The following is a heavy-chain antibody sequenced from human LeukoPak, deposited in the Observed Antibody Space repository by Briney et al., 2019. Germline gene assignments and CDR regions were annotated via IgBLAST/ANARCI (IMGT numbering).Heavy chain of an antibody. V-gene: IGHV3-53*01. J-gene: IGHJ4*02. CDR2: IYSGGST. CDR3: ASHPYTYYDILTGSLSPPDY. CDR1: GFTVSSNY. D-gene: IGHD3-9*01. Sequence: GGSLRLSCAASGFTVSSNYMSWVRQAPGKGLEWVSVIYSGGSTYYADSVKGRFTISRDNSKNTLYLQMNSLRAEDTAVYYCASHPYTYYDILTGSLSPPDYWGQGTLVTVSS.